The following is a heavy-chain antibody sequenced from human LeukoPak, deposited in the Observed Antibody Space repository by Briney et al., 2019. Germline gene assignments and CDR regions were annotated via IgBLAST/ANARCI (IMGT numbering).Heavy chain of an antibody. J-gene: IGHJ4*02. CDR1: GFTFSSYG. Sequence: PGGSLRLSCAASGFTFSSYGMSWVRQAPGKGLEWVSAISGSGGSTYYADSVKGRFTISRDNSKNTLYLQMNSLRAEDTAVYYCAKVQAYGSGSYLLYAYWGQGTLVTVSS. D-gene: IGHD3-10*01. CDR2: ISGSGGST. V-gene: IGHV3-23*01. CDR3: AKVQAYGSGSYLLYAY.